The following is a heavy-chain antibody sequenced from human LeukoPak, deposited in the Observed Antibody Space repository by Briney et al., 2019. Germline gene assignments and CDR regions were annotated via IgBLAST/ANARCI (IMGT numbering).Heavy chain of an antibody. CDR3: ARGSGWLEDF. D-gene: IGHD6-19*01. CDR2: IKQDGSAK. CDR1: GFTFSSYW. V-gene: IGHV3-7*01. Sequence: GGSLRLSCAASGFTFSSYWTNWVRQAPGKGLEWVADIKQDGSAKNYVDSVKGRFTISRDNAKNSLYLQMNSLRAEDTGVYYCARGSGWLEDFWGQGTLVTVSS. J-gene: IGHJ4*02.